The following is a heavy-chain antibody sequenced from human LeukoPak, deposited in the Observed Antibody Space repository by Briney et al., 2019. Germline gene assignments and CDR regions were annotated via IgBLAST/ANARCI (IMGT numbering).Heavy chain of an antibody. CDR2: IYYSGST. V-gene: IGHV4-59*01. CDR1: GGSISSYY. J-gene: IGHJ4*02. D-gene: IGHD1-26*01. CDR3: ASENGSYSYFDY. Sequence: TLETLSLTCTVSGGSISSYYWSWIRQPPGKGLEWIGYIYYSGSTNYNPSLKSRVTISVDTSKNQFSLKLSSVTAADTAVYSCASENGSYSYFDYWGQGTLVTVSS.